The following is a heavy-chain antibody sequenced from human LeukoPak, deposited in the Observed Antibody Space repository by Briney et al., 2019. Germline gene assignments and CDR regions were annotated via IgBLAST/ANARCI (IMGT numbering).Heavy chain of an antibody. D-gene: IGHD3-10*01. J-gene: IGHJ4*02. CDR1: GFTFSSYS. V-gene: IGHV3-21*01. CDR2: ISSSSSYI. CDR3: ARGRITMVRGVTDFDY. Sequence: GSLRLSCAASGFTFSSYSMNWVRQAPGKGLEGVSSISSSSSYIYYADSVKGRFTISRDNAKNSLYLQMNSLRAEDTAVYYCARGRITMVRGVTDFDYWGQGTLVTVSS.